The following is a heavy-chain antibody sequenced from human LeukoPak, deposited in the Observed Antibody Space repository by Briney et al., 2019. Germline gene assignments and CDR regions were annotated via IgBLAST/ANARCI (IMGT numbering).Heavy chain of an antibody. CDR3: ARVKMATIDY. CDR1: GGPFSGYY. V-gene: IGHV4-34*01. CDR2: INHSGST. D-gene: IGHD5-24*01. Sequence: SETLSLTCAVHGGPFSGYYWSWIRQAPGKGLEWIGEINHSGSTNYNPSLQSRVTISVDTSKNQFSLKLSSVTAADTAVYYCARVKMATIDYWGQGTLVTVSS. J-gene: IGHJ4*02.